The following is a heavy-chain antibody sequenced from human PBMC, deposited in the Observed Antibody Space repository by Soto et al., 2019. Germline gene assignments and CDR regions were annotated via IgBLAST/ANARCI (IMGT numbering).Heavy chain of an antibody. CDR1: GGTFSSYA. J-gene: IGHJ4*02. Sequence: SVKVSCKASGGTFSSYAISWVRQAPGQGLEWMGGIIPIFGTANYAQKFQGRVTITADESTSTAYMELSSLRSEYTAVYYCARDIGYCSGGSCPDYWGQGTLVTVSS. CDR3: ARDIGYCSGGSCPDY. D-gene: IGHD2-15*01. CDR2: IIPIFGTA. V-gene: IGHV1-69*13.